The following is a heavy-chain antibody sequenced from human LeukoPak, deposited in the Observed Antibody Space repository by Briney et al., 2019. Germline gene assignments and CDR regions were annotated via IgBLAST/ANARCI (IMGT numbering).Heavy chain of an antibody. CDR1: GFIFRDYY. J-gene: IGHJ4*02. V-gene: IGHV3-11*01. Sequence: GGSLRLSRAASGFIFRDYYMSWIRQAPGKGLEWISYISSGGSTIYYTDSVKGRFTISRDDAKNSLYLHMNNLRAEDTAVYYCAREGWLQPQYYFDYWGQGTLVTVSS. CDR3: AREGWLQPQYYFDY. CDR2: ISSGGSTI. D-gene: IGHD5-24*01.